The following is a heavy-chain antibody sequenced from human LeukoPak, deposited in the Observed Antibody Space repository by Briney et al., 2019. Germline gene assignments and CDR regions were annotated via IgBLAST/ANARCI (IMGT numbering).Heavy chain of an antibody. V-gene: IGHV1-69*04. CDR3: ASQVSTYYFDY. Sequence: GASVKVSCKASGYTFTRYGISWVRQAPGQGLEWMGRIIPILGIANYAQKFQGRVTITADKSTSTAYMELSSLRSEDTAVYYCASQVSTYYFDYWGQGTLVTVSS. CDR2: IIPILGIA. CDR1: GYTFTRYG. J-gene: IGHJ4*02.